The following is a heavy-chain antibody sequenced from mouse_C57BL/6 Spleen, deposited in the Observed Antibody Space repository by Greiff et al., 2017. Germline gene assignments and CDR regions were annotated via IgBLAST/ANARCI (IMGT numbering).Heavy chain of an antibody. V-gene: IGHV1-72*01. D-gene: IGHD2-12*01. CDR3: ASLYYSHDY. Sequence: QVQLKQPGAELVKPGASVKLSCKASGYTFTSYWMHWVKQRPGRGLEWIGRIDPNSGGTKYNEKFKSKATLTVDKPSSTAYMQLRSLTSEDSAVYYCASLYYSHDYWGQGTTLTVSS. CDR1: GYTFTSYW. J-gene: IGHJ2*01. CDR2: IDPNSGGT.